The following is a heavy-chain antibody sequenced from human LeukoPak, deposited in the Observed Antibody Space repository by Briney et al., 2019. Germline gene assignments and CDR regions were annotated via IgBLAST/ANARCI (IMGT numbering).Heavy chain of an antibody. D-gene: IGHD2-15*01. V-gene: IGHV3-30*04. Sequence: GGSLRLSCAASGFTFSSYAMHWVRQAPGKGLEWVAVISYDGSDKYYADSVKGRFTISRDNSKNTLYLQMNSLRAEDTAVYYCARDLLGVSYGMDVWGQGTTVTVSS. CDR1: GFTFSSYA. J-gene: IGHJ6*02. CDR2: ISYDGSDK. CDR3: ARDLLGVSYGMDV.